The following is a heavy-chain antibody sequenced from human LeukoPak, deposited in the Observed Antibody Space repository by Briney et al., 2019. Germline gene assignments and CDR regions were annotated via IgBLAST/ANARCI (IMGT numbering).Heavy chain of an antibody. CDR3: ARRGYSSGLGAFDI. V-gene: IGHV3-21*01. J-gene: IGHJ3*02. CDR1: GFTFSSYS. Sequence: GGSLRLSCAAFGFTFSSYSMNWVRQAPGKGLEWVSSISSSSSYIYYADSVKGRFTISRDNAKNSLYLQMNSLRAEDTAVYYCARRGYSSGLGAFDIWGQGTMVTVSS. D-gene: IGHD6-19*01. CDR2: ISSSSSYI.